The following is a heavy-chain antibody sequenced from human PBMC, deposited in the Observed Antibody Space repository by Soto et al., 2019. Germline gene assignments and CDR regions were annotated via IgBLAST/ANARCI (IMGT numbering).Heavy chain of an antibody. V-gene: IGHV3-23*01. CDR1: GFTFSSYA. Sequence: GGSLRLSCAASGFTFSSYAMSWVRQAPGKGLEWVSAISGSGVSTYYADSVKGRFTISRDNSKNTLNLQMNSLRAEDTAVYYCARRSSSWYFDYWGQGTLVTVS. CDR2: ISGSGVST. CDR3: ARRSSSWYFDY. J-gene: IGHJ4*02. D-gene: IGHD6-13*01.